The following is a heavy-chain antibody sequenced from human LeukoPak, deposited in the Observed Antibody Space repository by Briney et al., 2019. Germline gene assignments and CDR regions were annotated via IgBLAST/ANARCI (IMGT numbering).Heavy chain of an antibody. V-gene: IGHV1-69*06. CDR2: IVPFFLTA. CDR3: AIHDCGVSEDAFDI. CDR1: GGTFSSYA. J-gene: IGHJ3*02. D-gene: IGHD4-17*01. Sequence: SVKVSCKASGGTFSSYAISWVRQAPGQGLEWMGGIVPFFLTANYAQKFQDRVTITADKSTTTAYMELSSLRSEDTALYYCAIHDCGVSEDAFDIWGQGTMVTVSS.